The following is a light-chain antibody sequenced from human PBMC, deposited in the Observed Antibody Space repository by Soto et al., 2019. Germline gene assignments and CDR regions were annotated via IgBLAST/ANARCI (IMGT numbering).Light chain of an antibody. CDR2: AAS. J-gene: IGKJ1*01. Sequence: DIQMTQSPSSLAASLGDRVTITCRASQSISSYLNWYQQKPGQAPKLLIYAASSLQSGVPSRFSGSGSGTDSTLTISSLQPEDFATYYCQQSYSTPPTFGQGTKVDIK. CDR1: QSISSY. CDR3: QQSYSTPPT. V-gene: IGKV1-39*01.